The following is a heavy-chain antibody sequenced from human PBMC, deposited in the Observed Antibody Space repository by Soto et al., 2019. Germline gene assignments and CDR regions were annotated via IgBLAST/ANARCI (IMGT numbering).Heavy chain of an antibody. J-gene: IGHJ6*02. V-gene: IGHV1-18*01. CDR2: ISAYNGNT. CDR3: ARDTSAGYYYGMDV. Sequence: ASVKVSCKASGYTFTNYGISWVRQAPGQGPEWMGWISAYNGNTNYAQKLQGRVTMATDTSTSTAYMELRSLRSDDTAVYYCARDTSAGYYYGMDVWGQGTTVTVSS. CDR1: GYTFTNYG. D-gene: IGHD3-3*01.